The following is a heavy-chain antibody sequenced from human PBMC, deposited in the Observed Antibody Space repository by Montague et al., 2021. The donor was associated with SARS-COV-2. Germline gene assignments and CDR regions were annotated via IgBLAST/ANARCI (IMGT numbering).Heavy chain of an antibody. CDR3: ARGPVRGAARLRYYFDQ. CDR2: INHSGHT. CDR1: GGSLSGDH. V-gene: IGHV4-34*01. J-gene: IGHJ4*02. Sequence: SETLSLTCAVYGGSLSGDHWSWIRQPPGKGLEWIGEINHSGHTNYNVSLKSRVTMSVDTSKNQFSLKVRSVTAADTAVYYCARGPVRGAARLRYYFDQWGQGTLVTVSS. D-gene: IGHD6-6*01.